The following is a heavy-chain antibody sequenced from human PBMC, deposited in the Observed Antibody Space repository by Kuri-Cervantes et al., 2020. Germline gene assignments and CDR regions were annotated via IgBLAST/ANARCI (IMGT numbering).Heavy chain of an antibody. CDR1: GYTLTELS. J-gene: IGHJ4*02. Sequence: ASVKVSCKVSGYTLTELSMHWVRQAPGKGLEWMGGFDPEDGETIHAQKFQGRVTMTEDTSTDTAYMELSSLRSEDTAVYYCATVSSSFSLYYFDYWGQGTLVTVSS. V-gene: IGHV1-24*01. CDR2: FDPEDGET. CDR3: ATVSSSFSLYYFDY. D-gene: IGHD6-6*01.